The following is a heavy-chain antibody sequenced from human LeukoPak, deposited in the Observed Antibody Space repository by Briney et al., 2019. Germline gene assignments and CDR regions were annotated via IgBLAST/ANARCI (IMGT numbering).Heavy chain of an antibody. CDR2: IYTSGST. V-gene: IGHV4-61*02. CDR1: GGSIRSGSYY. D-gene: IGHD3-10*01. CDR3: ARGNLWFGEFDY. J-gene: IGHJ4*02. Sequence: SQTLSLTCTVSGGSIRSGSYYWSWIRQPAGKGLEWIGRIYTSGSTNYNPSLKSRVTISVDTSKNQFSLKLSSLTAADTAVYYCARGNLWFGEFDYWGEGTLVTVSS.